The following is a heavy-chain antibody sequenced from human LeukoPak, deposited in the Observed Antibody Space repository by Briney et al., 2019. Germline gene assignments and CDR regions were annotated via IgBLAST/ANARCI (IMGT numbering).Heavy chain of an antibody. CDR3: ARGIMYDSSWYFDY. D-gene: IGHD6-13*01. V-gene: IGHV4-4*07. Sequence: PSETLSLTCTVSTGSITNYYWNWVRQPVGKGLEWIGRVYSSGSTNYNPSLKSRVTMPVDTSKNQFSLKLNSVTAADTAVYYCARGIMYDSSWYFDYWGQGTLVTVSS. CDR1: TGSITNYY. CDR2: VYSSGST. J-gene: IGHJ4*02.